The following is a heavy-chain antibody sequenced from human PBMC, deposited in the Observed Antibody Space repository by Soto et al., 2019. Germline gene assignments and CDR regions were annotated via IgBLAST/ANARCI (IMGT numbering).Heavy chain of an antibody. CDR3: ARDRGRKQWLVPFDY. J-gene: IGHJ4*02. D-gene: IGHD6-19*01. CDR2: IWYDGSNK. Sequence: QVQLVESGGGVVQPGRSLRLSCAASGFTFSSYGMHWVRQAPGKGLEWVAVIWYDGSNKYYADSVKGRFTISRDNSKNTLYLQMNSLRAEDTAVYYCARDRGRKQWLVPFDYWGQGTLVTVSS. V-gene: IGHV3-33*01. CDR1: GFTFSSYG.